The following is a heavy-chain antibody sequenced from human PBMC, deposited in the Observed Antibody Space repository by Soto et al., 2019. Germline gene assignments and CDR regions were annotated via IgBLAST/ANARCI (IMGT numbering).Heavy chain of an antibody. V-gene: IGHV4-34*01. D-gene: IGHD2-15*01. CDR2: INHSGST. Sequence: SETLSLTCAVYGGSFSGYYWSWIRQPPGKGLEWIGEINHSGSTNYNPSLKSRVTISVDTSKNQFSLKLSSVTAADTAVYYCARGNSRRGRDAFDIWGQGTMVTVSS. CDR1: GGSFSGYY. J-gene: IGHJ3*02. CDR3: ARGNSRRGRDAFDI.